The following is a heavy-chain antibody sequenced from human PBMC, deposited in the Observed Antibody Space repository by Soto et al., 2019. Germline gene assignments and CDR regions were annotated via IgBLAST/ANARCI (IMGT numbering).Heavy chain of an antibody. CDR2: IYYSGST. Sequence: SETLSLTCTVSGGSISSYYWSWIRQPPGKGLEWIGYIYYSGSTNYNPSLKSRVTISVDTSKNQFSLKLSSVTAADTAVYYYARALQRSSSSWYDYWGQGTLVTVSS. J-gene: IGHJ4*02. CDR1: GGSISSYY. V-gene: IGHV4-59*01. CDR3: ARALQRSSSSWYDY. D-gene: IGHD6-13*01.